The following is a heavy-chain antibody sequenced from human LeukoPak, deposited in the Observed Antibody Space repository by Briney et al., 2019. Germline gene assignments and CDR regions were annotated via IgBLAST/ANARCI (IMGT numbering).Heavy chain of an antibody. V-gene: IGHV3-30*02. CDR2: IRYDGNNK. CDR1: VFTFSNDG. D-gene: IGHD1-1*01. J-gene: IGHJ3*02. CDR3: ARRAGKYKHPYDN. Sequence: GGSLRLSCVAPVFTFSNDGMLRVRQAPGKGLEWVAFIRYDGNNKLSSDSVKGRVTISRDNSKNTLYLQMNSLRADDTAVYYTARRAGKYKHPYDNWGQGTMVTVSS.